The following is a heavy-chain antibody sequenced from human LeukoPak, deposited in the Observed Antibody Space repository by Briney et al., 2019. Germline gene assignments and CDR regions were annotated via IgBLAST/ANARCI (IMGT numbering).Heavy chain of an antibody. CDR2: ISYDGGNK. V-gene: IGHV3-30-3*01. Sequence: GGSLRLPCAASGFTFSSYAMHWVRQAPGKGLEWVAVISYDGGNKYYADSVKGRFTISRDNSKNTLYLQMNSLRAEDTAVYYCAGGSTVTREIDYWGQGTLVTVSS. J-gene: IGHJ4*02. CDR1: GFTFSSYA. CDR3: AGGSTVTREIDY. D-gene: IGHD4-17*01.